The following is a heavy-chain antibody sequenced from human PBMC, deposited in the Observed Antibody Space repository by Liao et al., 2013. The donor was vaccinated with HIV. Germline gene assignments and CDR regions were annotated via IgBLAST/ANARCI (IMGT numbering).Heavy chain of an antibody. D-gene: IGHD4-17*01. J-gene: IGHJ4*01. CDR1: AGSISSINYY. CDR2: IFYSGST. Sequence: QLQLQESGPGLVKPSETLSLTCTVSAGSISSINYYWGWIRQPPGTGLEWIGSIFYSGSTYYNPSLKSRVTISIDTSKNQFSLKLSSVTAADTAVYYCARRVDYGDYFDYWGQEPWSPSPQ. V-gene: IGHV4-39*07. CDR3: ARRVDYGDYFDY.